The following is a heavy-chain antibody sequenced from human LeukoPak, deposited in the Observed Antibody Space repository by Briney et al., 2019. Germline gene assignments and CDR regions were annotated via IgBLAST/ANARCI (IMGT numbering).Heavy chain of an antibody. D-gene: IGHD3-22*01. J-gene: IGHJ6*03. Sequence: SETLSLTCAVYGGSFSGYYWSWIRQPPGKGLEWIGEINHSGSTNYNPSLKSRVTISVDTSKNQFSLKLSSVTAADTAVYYCARPFDYYDSSGYDMRYYYLDVWGKGTTVTVSS. CDR1: GGSFSGYY. CDR2: INHSGST. CDR3: ARPFDYYDSSGYDMRYYYLDV. V-gene: IGHV4-34*01.